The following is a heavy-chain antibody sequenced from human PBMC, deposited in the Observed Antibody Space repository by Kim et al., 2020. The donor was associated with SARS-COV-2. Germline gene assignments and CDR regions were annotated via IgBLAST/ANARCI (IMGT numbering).Heavy chain of an antibody. D-gene: IGHD2-8*01. CDR1: GGSISSSNW. Sequence: SETLSLTCAVSGGSISSSNWWSLVRQPPGKVLESIGEIYHSGSTNYNPSHKSRITIAVDKSKNQFSLLLSSVTAADTAVYYCARFSRRARVSDWGQGTLGTVSS. CDR3: ARFSRRARVSD. V-gene: IGHV4-4*02. CDR2: IYHSGST. J-gene: IGHJ4*02.